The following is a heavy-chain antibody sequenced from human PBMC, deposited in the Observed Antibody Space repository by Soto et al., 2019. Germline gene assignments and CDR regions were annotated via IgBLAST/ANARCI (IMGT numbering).Heavy chain of an antibody. CDR2: ISSSSSYI. CDR1: GFTFSSYS. V-gene: IGHV3-21*01. J-gene: IGHJ4*02. CDR3: AREGGSGRIVDY. Sequence: EVQLVESGGGLVKPGGSLRLSCAASGFTFSSYSMNWVRQAPGKGLEWVSSISSSSSYIYYADSVKGRFTISRDNAKNSLYLQMNSLRAEDTAVYYCAREGGSGRIVDYWGQGTLVTVSS. D-gene: IGHD3-10*01.